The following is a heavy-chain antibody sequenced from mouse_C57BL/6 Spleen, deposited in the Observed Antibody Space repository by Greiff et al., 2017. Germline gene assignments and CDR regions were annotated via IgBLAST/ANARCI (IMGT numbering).Heavy chain of an antibody. CDR3: ARKSPFYYAMDY. CDR1: GYTFTDHT. V-gene: IGHV1-78*01. CDR2: IYPRDDST. Sequence: QVQLQQSDAELVKPGASVKISCKVSGYTFTDHTIHWMKQRPEQGLEWIGYIYPRDDSTKYNEKFKGKATLTADKSSSTAYMQLDNLTSENSAVYFCARKSPFYYAMDYWGQGTSVTVSS. J-gene: IGHJ4*01.